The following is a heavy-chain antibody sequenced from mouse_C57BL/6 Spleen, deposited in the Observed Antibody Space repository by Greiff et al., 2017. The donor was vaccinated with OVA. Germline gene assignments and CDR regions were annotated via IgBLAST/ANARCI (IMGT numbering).Heavy chain of an antibody. D-gene: IGHD2-4*01. J-gene: IGHJ2*01. Sequence: VQLQQSGAELVKPGASVKLSCTASGFNIKDYYMHWVKQRTEQGLEWIGRIDPEDGETKYAPTFQGKATITADTSSNTAYLQLSSLTSEDTAVYYCARNDYGFDYWGQGTTLTVSS. CDR2: IDPEDGET. CDR1: GFNIKDYY. V-gene: IGHV14-2*01. CDR3: ARNDYGFDY.